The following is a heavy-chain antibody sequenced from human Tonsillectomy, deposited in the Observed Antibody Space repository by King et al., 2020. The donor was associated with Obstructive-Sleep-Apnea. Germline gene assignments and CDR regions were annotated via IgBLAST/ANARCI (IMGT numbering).Heavy chain of an antibody. CDR2: IYTSGSTSGST. CDR3: ARQGDGGNFEDY. CDR1: GGSISGYY. D-gene: IGHD4-23*01. V-gene: IGHV4-4*07. J-gene: IGHJ4*02. Sequence: QLQESGPGLVKPSETLSLICTGSGGSISGYYWSWIRQSAGKGLEWIARIYTSGSTSGSTSPNPSLKRRVTMSADMSKNQFSLVLTSVTAADTAVYYCARQGDGGNFEDYWGQGTLVTVSS.